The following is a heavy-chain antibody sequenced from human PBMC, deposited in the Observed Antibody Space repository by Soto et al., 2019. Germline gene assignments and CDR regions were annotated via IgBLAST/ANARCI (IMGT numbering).Heavy chain of an antibody. CDR3: AKGRGGSGSLTPRVDF. CDR1: GFTFNNYA. CDR2: ISGGGDTT. D-gene: IGHD3-10*01. Sequence: VQLLESGGGLVQPGGSLRLSCAASGFTFNNYAMTWVRQAPGKGLEWVSAISGGGDTTSYADSVKGRFTVSRDGSKHTLYLQMSSLRAEETALYYCAKGRGGSGSLTPRVDFWGQGTLVTVSS. V-gene: IGHV3-23*01. J-gene: IGHJ4*02.